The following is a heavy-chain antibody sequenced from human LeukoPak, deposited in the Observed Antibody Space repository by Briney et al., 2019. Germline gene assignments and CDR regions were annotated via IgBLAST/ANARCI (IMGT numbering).Heavy chain of an antibody. CDR3: ARNRYNWKGVDSYYYYMDV. CDR2: IKHDGSEK. D-gene: IGHD1-20*01. CDR1: GFTFSTHG. V-gene: IGHV3-7*01. Sequence: GGSLRLSCSASGFTFSTHGMNWVRQAPGKGLEWVANIKHDGSEKYYVDSVKGRFTISRDNAKNSLFLQMNSLRAEDTALYYCARNRYNWKGVDSYYYYMDVWGKGTTVTVSS. J-gene: IGHJ6*03.